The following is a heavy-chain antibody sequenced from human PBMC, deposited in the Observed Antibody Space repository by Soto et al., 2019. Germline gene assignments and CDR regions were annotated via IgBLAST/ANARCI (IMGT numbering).Heavy chain of an antibody. CDR2: MNPNRTNT. J-gene: IGHJ5*02. V-gene: IGHV1-8*01. CDR3: VRGGFLSHDHVIIAPATLGYDP. Sequence: ASVKVSCKASGYTFTTYDINWVRQAPGQGLEWMGWMNPNRTNTGYAEKFQGRVTMTRDTSISTAYMELSGLRYDDTAVYYCVRGGFLSHDHVIIAPATLGYDPWGQGTLVPVSS. CDR1: GYTFTTYD. D-gene: IGHD2-2*01.